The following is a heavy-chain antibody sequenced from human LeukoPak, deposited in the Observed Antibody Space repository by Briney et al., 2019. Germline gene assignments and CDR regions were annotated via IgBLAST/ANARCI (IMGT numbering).Heavy chain of an antibody. J-gene: IGHJ4*02. CDR3: AREARNCSGGSCYSRYFDY. D-gene: IGHD2-15*01. CDR1: GFTFSSYW. CDR2: INTDGNST. V-gene: IGHV3-74*01. Sequence: GVSLRLSCAASGFTFSSYWMHWVRQAPGKGLVWVSRINTDGNSTNYAVSVKGRFTISRDNAKNTLYLQMNSLRADDTAVYYCAREARNCSGGSCYSRYFDYWGQGTLVTVSS.